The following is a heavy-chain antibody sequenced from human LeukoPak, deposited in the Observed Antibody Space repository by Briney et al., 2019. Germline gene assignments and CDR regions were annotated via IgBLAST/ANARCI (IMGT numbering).Heavy chain of an antibody. J-gene: IGHJ4*02. V-gene: IGHV3-23*01. D-gene: IGHD6-13*01. CDR2: ISGSGGNA. CDR1: GFTFRSYA. CDR3: VKGGTSSWYFVFDY. Sequence: PGGSLRLSCAASGFTFRSYAMTWVRQAPGKGLEWVSVISGSGGNAYYADSVKGRFTISRDNFKNTLYLQMNSLTAEDTAIYYCVKGGTSSWYFVFDYWGQGVLVTVSS.